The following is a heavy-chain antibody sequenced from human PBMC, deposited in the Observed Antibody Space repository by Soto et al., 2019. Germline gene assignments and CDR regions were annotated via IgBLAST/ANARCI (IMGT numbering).Heavy chain of an antibody. CDR2: IFSNDEK. D-gene: IGHD3-16*02. J-gene: IGHJ5*02. CDR1: GFSLNDVRVG. CDR3: ARIQDYVWGSYPYDA. Sequence: SGPKLVNPTGSLTLTCTVSGFSLNDVRVGVSWIRQPPGRALEWLAHIFSNDEKSYSTSLYNRLTISKDTSKSQVVLTMTNMGPVDTATYFCARIQDYVWGSYPYDAWGQGSLVTVS. V-gene: IGHV2-26*01.